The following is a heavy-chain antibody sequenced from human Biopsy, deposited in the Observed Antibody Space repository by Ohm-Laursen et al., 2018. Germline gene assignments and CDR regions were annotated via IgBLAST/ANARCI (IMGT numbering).Heavy chain of an antibody. CDR2: IVVGGGNT. D-gene: IGHD2-21*02. V-gene: IGHV1-58*02. CDR3: ASRPNCGGDCSSGFDY. CDR1: GFTFNRSA. J-gene: IGHJ4*02. Sequence: SSVKVSCKVSGFTFNRSAMQWVRQARGQRLEWIGWIVVGGGNTNYAQKFQERVTITRDMSTSTAYMELSSLRSEDTAVYYCASRPNCGGDCSSGFDYWGQGTLVIVSS.